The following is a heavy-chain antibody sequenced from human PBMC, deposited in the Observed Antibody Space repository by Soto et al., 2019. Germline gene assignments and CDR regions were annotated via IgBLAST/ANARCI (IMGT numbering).Heavy chain of an antibody. J-gene: IGHJ3*02. CDR2: IIPILGIA. CDR3: ARGPPNHMVVVVAATGGACDI. V-gene: IGHV1-69*02. CDR1: GCTFSSYT. D-gene: IGHD2-15*01. Sequence: QVQLVQSGAEVKKPGSSVKVSCKASGCTFSSYTISWVRQAPGQGLEWMGRIIPILGIANYEAKFQGTVTITADKVTSTAYMELRSLRSEDTAVYYCARGPPNHMVVVVAATGGACDIWGQGTMVTVSS.